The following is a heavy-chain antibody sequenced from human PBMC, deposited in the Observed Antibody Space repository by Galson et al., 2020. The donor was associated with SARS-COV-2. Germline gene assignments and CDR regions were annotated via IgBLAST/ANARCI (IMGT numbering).Heavy chain of an antibody. D-gene: IGHD2-2*01. CDR2: IYWNDDK. J-gene: IGHJ3*02. CDR1: GFSLSTSGVG. V-gene: IGHV2-5*01. Sequence: SGPTLVKPTQTLTLTCTFSGFSLSTSGVGVGWIRQPPGKALEWLALIYWNDDKRYSPSLKSRLTITKDTSKNQVVLTMTNMDPVDTATYYCAHRLDPVVPAASDAFDIWGQGTMVTVSS. CDR3: AHRLDPVVPAASDAFDI.